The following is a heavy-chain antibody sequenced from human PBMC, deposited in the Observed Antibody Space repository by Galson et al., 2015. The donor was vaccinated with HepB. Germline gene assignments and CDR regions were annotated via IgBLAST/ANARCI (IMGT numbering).Heavy chain of an antibody. V-gene: IGHV1-2*02. CDR1: GYTFTGYY. J-gene: IGHJ3*02. CDR2: INPNSGGT. Sequence: SVKVSCKASGYTFTGYYMHWVRQAPGQELEWMGWINPNSGGTNYAQKFQGRVTMTRDTSISTAYMELSRLRSDDTAVYYCARPYNWNYGAFDIWGQGTMVTVSS. D-gene: IGHD1-7*01. CDR3: ARPYNWNYGAFDI.